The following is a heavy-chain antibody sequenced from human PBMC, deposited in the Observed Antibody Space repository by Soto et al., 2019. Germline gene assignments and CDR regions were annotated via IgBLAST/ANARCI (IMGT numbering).Heavy chain of an antibody. D-gene: IGHD1-1*01. V-gene: IGHV1-18*04. Sequence: QVQLMQSGNEVKKPGASVTVSCKASGYTFANYGISWVRQAPGQGLEWRGWISGNNGATNFAPKVQDRITMTLDTSTGVASLTLRSLRSEDTAIYYCVRDLKYLRVTGNWFDSWGQGTLVTVSS. CDR1: GYTFANYG. J-gene: IGHJ5*01. CDR2: ISGNNGAT. CDR3: VRDLKYLRVTGNWFDS.